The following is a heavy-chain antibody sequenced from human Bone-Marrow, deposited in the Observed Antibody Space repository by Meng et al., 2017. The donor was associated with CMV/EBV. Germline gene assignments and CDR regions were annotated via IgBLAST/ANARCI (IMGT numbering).Heavy chain of an antibody. CDR3: ARGDSVVPAALDYYYGMDV. J-gene: IGHJ6*02. CDR2: IIPIFGTA. V-gene: IGHV1-69*05. D-gene: IGHD2-2*01. CDR1: GGTFSSYA. Sequence: SVKVSCKASGGTFSSYAISWVRQAPGQGLEWMGGIIPIFGTANYAQKFQGRVTITTDESTSTAYMELSSLRSEDTAVYYCARGDSVVPAALDYYYGMDVWGQGTTVTFSS.